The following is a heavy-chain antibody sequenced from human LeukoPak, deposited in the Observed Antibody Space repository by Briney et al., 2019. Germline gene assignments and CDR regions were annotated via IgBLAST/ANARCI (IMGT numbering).Heavy chain of an antibody. J-gene: IGHJ4*02. CDR2: ISWNSGSI. CDR3: ARDRPIAAASFFDY. CDR1: GFTFDDYA. V-gene: IGHV3-9*01. Sequence: GGSLRLSCAASGFTFDDYAMHWVRQAPGKGLEWVSGISWNSGSIGYADSVKGRFTISRDNAKNSLYLQMNSLRAEDTAVYYCARDRPIAAASFFDYWGQGTLVTVSS. D-gene: IGHD6-13*01.